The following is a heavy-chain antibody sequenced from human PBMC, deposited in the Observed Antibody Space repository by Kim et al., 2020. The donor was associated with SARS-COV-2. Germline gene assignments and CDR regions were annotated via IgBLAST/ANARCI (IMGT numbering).Heavy chain of an antibody. J-gene: IGHJ6*02. D-gene: IGHD3-10*01. CDR2: ISGSGGST. Sequence: GGSLRLFCAASGFTFSSYAMSWVRQAPGKGLEWVSAISGSGGSTYYADSVKGRFTISRDNSKNTLYLQMNSLRAEDTAVYYCAKDRVRIIMVRGVILGTPLDVWGQGTTVTVSS. V-gene: IGHV3-23*01. CDR1: GFTFSSYA. CDR3: AKDRVRIIMVRGVILGTPLDV.